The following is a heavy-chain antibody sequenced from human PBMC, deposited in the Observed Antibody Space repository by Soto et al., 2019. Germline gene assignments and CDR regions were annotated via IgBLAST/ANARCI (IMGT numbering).Heavy chain of an antibody. V-gene: IGHV1-8*01. CDR2: INPNSGNT. D-gene: IGHD4-17*01. Sequence: QVQLVQSGAEVHKPGASVKVSCKASGYIVPNYDIKWVRQATGQGLEYLGWINPNSGNTGYVQKFKGRVTMTRNTSINTADMELNSLRSEDTAVYYCARGIKYGDYSRWFDPLGQGTLVTVSS. CDR1: GYIVPNYD. J-gene: IGHJ5*02. CDR3: ARGIKYGDYSRWFDP.